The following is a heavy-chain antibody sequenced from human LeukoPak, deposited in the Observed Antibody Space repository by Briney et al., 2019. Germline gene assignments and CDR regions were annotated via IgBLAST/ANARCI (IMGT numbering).Heavy chain of an antibody. D-gene: IGHD3-16*01. CDR3: ASIMITFGGARNDY. CDR2: ISGSGGST. Sequence: GGSLRLSCAASGFTFSSYAMSWVSQAPGKGLEWVSAISGSGGSTYYADSVKGRFTISRDNSKNTLYLQMNSLRAEDTAVYYCASIMITFGGARNDYWGQGTLVTVSS. CDR1: GFTFSSYA. J-gene: IGHJ4*02. V-gene: IGHV3-23*01.